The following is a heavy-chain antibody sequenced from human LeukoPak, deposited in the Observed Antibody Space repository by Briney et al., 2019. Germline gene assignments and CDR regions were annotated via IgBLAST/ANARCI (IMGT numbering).Heavy chain of an antibody. V-gene: IGHV1-2*02. CDR3: ARLRVVVAATPVGFGGWFDP. D-gene: IGHD2-15*01. CDR2: INPNRGGT. CDR1: GYTFTGYY. Sequence: ASVKVSCKASGYTFTGYYMHWVRQAPGQGLEWMGWINPNRGGTNYAQKFQGRVTMTRDTSISTAYMELSRLRSDDTAVYYCARLRVVVAATPVGFGGWFDPWGQGTLVTVSS. J-gene: IGHJ5*02.